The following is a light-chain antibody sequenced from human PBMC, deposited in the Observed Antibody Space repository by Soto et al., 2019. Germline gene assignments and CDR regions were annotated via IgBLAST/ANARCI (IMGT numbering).Light chain of an antibody. CDR2: AAS. Sequence: DIQMTQSPSSVSASVGDRVTSTCRSSQAISILLAWYQQKPGKAPKLLIYAASKLQTGVPSTFSGRGSGTDFTITLSRQQPEDYATYHCQQANSFPRTFGQGNKLAIK. CDR1: QAISIL. J-gene: IGKJ1*01. CDR3: QQANSFPRT. V-gene: IGKV1D-12*01.